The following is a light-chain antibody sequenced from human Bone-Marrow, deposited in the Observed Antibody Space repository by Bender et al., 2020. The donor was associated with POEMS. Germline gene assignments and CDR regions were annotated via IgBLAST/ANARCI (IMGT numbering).Light chain of an antibody. CDR3: CSYAPATTYVL. CDR2: DVT. J-gene: IGLJ2*01. Sequence: QSALTQPASVSGSPGQSITISCTGTISDVGDYNYVSWYQQHPGEAPKLMIHDVTDRPSGVSSRVSGSKSGHTDSLTISGLQTEDEADYYCCSYAPATTYVLFGGGTKLTVL. V-gene: IGLV2-14*03. CDR1: ISDVGDYNY.